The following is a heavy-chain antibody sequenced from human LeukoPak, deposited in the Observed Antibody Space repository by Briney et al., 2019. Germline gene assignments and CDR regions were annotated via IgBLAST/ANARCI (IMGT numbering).Heavy chain of an antibody. D-gene: IGHD1-26*01. Sequence: SGGSLRLSCAASGFILSDYNMNWVRQAPGKGLEWVSFIAISGTYITYADSVKGRFTISRDNAKNSLYLRMNSLRAEDTAVYYCARDLSATARAYDYWGQGTLVTVSS. CDR1: GFILSDYN. J-gene: IGHJ4*02. CDR2: IAISGTYI. CDR3: ARDLSATARAYDY. V-gene: IGHV3-21*01.